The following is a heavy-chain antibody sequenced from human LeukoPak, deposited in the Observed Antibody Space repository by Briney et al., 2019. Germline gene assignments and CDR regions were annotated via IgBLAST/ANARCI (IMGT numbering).Heavy chain of an antibody. D-gene: IGHD1-26*01. Sequence: GRSLRLSCSASGFSFSNYGMDWVRQAPAKGLQWVAVIRNDASSTYYADSVKGRFTTSTADSTNTLTLLMTSMKDEEPSAHYFVSPSSGSGSFLLDFWGQGTLVTVSS. V-gene: IGHV3-33*01. CDR1: GFSFSNYG. CDR3: VSPSSGSGSFLLDF. J-gene: IGHJ4*02. CDR2: IRNDASST.